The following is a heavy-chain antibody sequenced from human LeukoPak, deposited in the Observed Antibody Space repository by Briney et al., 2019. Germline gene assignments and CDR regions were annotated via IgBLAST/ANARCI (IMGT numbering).Heavy chain of an antibody. CDR3: TRASSFGFGELFVAFDY. V-gene: IGHV1-18*01. Sequence: ASVKVSCKASGYIFSGYGFSWVRQAPGQGLEWMGWISGYSGNKHYAQNFQGRVTMTTDTSTSTTYMELRSLRSDDTAVYYCTRASSFGFGELFVAFDYWGQGTLVSVSS. D-gene: IGHD3-10*01. CDR1: GYIFSGYG. CDR2: ISGYSGNK. J-gene: IGHJ4*02.